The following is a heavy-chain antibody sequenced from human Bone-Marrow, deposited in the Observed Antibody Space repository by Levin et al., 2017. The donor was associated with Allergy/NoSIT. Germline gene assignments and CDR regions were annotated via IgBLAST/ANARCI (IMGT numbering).Heavy chain of an antibody. CDR2: IYYSGST. J-gene: IGHJ4*02. D-gene: IGHD4-17*01. Sequence: SETLSLTCTVSGGSISSYYWSWIRQPPGKGLEWIGYIYYSGSTNYNPSLKSRVTISVDTSKNQFSLKLSSVTAADTAVYYCARDIADYGDPSGYFDYWGQGTLVTVSS. V-gene: IGHV4-59*01. CDR3: ARDIADYGDPSGYFDY. CDR1: GGSISSYY.